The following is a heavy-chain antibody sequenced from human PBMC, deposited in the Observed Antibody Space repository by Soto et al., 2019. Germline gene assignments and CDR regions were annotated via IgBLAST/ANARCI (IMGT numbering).Heavy chain of an antibody. Sequence: QVDLVQSGAEVKKPGASVTIACKASGSAITRYYIPWVRQAPGRGPEWMGIINPGGGSASYAQKFQDRVTIDKDTATGTVYMDLRSLRTEDTAVYYCARDTSGWSLNGLDVWGQGTTVNVSS. CDR3: ARDTSGWSLNGLDV. CDR2: INPGGGSA. V-gene: IGHV1-46*01. CDR1: GSAITRYY. D-gene: IGHD6-19*01. J-gene: IGHJ6*02.